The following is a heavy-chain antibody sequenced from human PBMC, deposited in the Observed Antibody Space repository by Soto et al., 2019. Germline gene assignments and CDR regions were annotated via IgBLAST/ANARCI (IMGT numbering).Heavy chain of an antibody. V-gene: IGHV4-31*03. Sequence: QVQLQESGPGLVKPSQTLSLTCTVSGGSISSGGYYWTWIRQHPGKGLEWIGYNYYSGITYYNPSLKSRVTISLDTSKNHFSLKLSSVTAADTAVYYCARGSSIAGLSYGMDVWGQGTTVTVSS. CDR2: NYYSGIT. CDR1: GGSISSGGYY. D-gene: IGHD6-6*01. J-gene: IGHJ6*02. CDR3: ARGSSIAGLSYGMDV.